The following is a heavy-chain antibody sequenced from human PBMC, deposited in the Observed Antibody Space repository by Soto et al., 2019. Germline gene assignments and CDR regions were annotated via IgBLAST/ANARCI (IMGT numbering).Heavy chain of an antibody. J-gene: IGHJ6*02. V-gene: IGHV1-58*01. Sequence: SVKVSCKASGFTFTSSAVQWLRQARGQRLEWIGWIVVGSGNANYAQKFQERVTMTTDTSTSTAYMELRSLRSDDTAVYYCARAVGYYYGMDVWGQGTTVTVSS. D-gene: IGHD6-19*01. CDR3: ARAVGYYYGMDV. CDR2: IVVGSGNA. CDR1: GFTFTSSA.